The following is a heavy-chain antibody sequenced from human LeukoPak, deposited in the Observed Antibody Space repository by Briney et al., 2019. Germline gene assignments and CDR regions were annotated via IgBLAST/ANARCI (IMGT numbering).Heavy chain of an antibody. CDR3: ARDPARSGTYDY. V-gene: IGHV1-18*01. Sequence: ASVKVSFKASVYTFTSYGISWERQAPGQGLEWMGWISAYNASTNYAQKLQGRVTMTTDTSTSTAYMELRSLRSDDTAVYYCARDPARSGTYDYWGQGTLVTVSS. CDR1: VYTFTSYG. D-gene: IGHD1-26*01. J-gene: IGHJ4*02. CDR2: ISAYNAST.